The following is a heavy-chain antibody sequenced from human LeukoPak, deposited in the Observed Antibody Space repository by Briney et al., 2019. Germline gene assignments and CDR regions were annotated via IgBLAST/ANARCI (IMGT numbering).Heavy chain of an antibody. CDR1: GYTFTGYY. CDR2: INPNSGGT. CDR3: ARVTRDSSSWYERTYYFDY. J-gene: IGHJ4*02. Sequence: GASVKVSCKASGYTFTGYYMHWVRQAPGQGLEWMGWINPNSGGTNYAQKFQGRVTMTRDTSISTAYIELSRLRSDDTAVYYCARVTRDSSSWYERTYYFDYWGQGTLVTVSS. D-gene: IGHD6-13*01. V-gene: IGHV1-2*02.